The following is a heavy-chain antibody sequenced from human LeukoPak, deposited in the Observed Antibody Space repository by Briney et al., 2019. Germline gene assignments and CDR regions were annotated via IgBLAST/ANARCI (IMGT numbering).Heavy chain of an antibody. CDR3: ASTGSTAIEIDY. Sequence: GGSLRLSCAASGFTFSSYAMSWVRQAPGKGLEWVSSISSSSSYIYYADSVKGRFTISRDNAKNSLYLQMNSLRAEDTAVYYCASTGSTAIEIDYWGQGTLVTVSS. D-gene: IGHD5/OR15-5a*01. J-gene: IGHJ4*02. CDR1: GFTFSSYA. V-gene: IGHV3-21*01. CDR2: ISSSSSYI.